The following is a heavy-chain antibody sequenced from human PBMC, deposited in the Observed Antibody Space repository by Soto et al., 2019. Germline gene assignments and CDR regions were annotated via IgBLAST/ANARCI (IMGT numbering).Heavy chain of an antibody. CDR1: GGTFSSYA. CDR3: ARGXQQLVRGAYYYYYGMDV. Sequence: SVKVSCKASGGTFSSYAISWVRQAPGQGLEWMGGIIPIFGTANYAQKFQGRVTITADESTSTAYMELSSLRSEDTAVYYCARGXQQLVRGAYYYYYGMDVWGQGTTVTVSS. D-gene: IGHD6-13*01. CDR2: IIPIFGTA. J-gene: IGHJ6*02. V-gene: IGHV1-69*13.